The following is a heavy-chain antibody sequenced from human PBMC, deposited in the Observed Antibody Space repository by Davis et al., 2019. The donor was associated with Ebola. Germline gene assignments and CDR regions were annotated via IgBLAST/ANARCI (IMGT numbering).Heavy chain of an antibody. J-gene: IGHJ4*02. V-gene: IGHV1-69*06. CDR3: ATASISMIVVEPPDY. CDR2: IIPIFGTA. D-gene: IGHD3-22*01. CDR1: GGTFSNYA. Sequence: SVKVSCKASGGTFSNYAISWVRQAPGQGLEWMGGIIPIFGTANYAQKFQGRVTITADKSTSTAYMELSSLRSEDTAVYYCATASISMIVVEPPDYWGQGTLVTVSS.